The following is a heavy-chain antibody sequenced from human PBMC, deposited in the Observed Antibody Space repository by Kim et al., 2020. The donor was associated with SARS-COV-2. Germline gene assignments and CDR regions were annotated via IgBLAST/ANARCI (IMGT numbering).Heavy chain of an antibody. J-gene: IGHJ6*03. CDR3: AREGEYNYYMDV. V-gene: IGHV3-48*03. Sequence: YLPDVVKRRLTISRDNAKNSLYLQMNSRRAEDTAVYYWAREGEYNYYMDVWGKGTTVTVSS.